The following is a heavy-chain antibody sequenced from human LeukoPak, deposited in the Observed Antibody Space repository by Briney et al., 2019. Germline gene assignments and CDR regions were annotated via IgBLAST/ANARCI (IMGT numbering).Heavy chain of an antibody. Sequence: GGSLRLSRAASGFTVSSNYMSWVRQAPGKGLEWVSVIYSGGGTFYADSVKGRFTISRDNSKNMLYLQMNSLRAEDTAVYYCARDRVGATDYFDYWGQGTLVTVSS. CDR1: GFTVSSNY. D-gene: IGHD1-26*01. CDR2: IYSGGGT. V-gene: IGHV3-53*05. J-gene: IGHJ4*02. CDR3: ARDRVGATDYFDY.